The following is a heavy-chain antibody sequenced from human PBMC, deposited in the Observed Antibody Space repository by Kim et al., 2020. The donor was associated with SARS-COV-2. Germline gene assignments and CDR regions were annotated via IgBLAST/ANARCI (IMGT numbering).Heavy chain of an antibody. CDR3: ARVYTIFPSWYGAYFDY. V-gene: IGHV1-18*04. J-gene: IGHJ4*02. CDR1: GYTFTSYG. CDR2: ISAYNGNT. D-gene: IGHD3-9*01. Sequence: ASVKVSCKASGYTFTSYGISWVRQAPGQGLEWMGWISAYNGNTNYAQKLQGRVTMTTDTSTSTAYMELRSLRSDDTAVYYCARVYTIFPSWYGAYFDYWGQGTLVTVSS.